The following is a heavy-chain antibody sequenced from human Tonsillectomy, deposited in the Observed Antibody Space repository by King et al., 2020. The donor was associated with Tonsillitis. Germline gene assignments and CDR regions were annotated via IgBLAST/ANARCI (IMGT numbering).Heavy chain of an antibody. CDR3: ARDNGGNDAFDM. Sequence: QVQLQESGPGLVKPSQTLSLTCRVSGGSISDGGGYWTWIRHHSGKGIEWIGYIHYIGTTYYNPSLKSRVIISVDTSQNQFSLKLSSVTAADTAVYYCARDNGGNDAFDMWGQGTVVTVSS. CDR2: IHYIGTT. CDR1: GGSISDGGGY. D-gene: IGHD4-23*01. V-gene: IGHV4-31*03. J-gene: IGHJ3*02.